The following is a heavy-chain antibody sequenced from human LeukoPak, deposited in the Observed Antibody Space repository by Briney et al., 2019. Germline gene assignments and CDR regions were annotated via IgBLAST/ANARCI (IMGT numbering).Heavy chain of an antibody. CDR1: GGSISSSSYY. Sequence: SETLSLTCTVSGGSISSSSYYWGWIRQPPGKGQEWIGSIYYSGSTYYNPSLKSRVTISVDTSKNQFSLKLSSVTAADTAVYYCARKGRDAFDIWGQGTMVTVSS. V-gene: IGHV4-39*01. CDR3: ARKGRDAFDI. CDR2: IYYSGST. J-gene: IGHJ3*02.